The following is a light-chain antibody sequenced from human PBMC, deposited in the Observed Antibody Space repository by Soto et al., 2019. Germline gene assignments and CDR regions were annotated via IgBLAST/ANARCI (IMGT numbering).Light chain of an antibody. Sequence: DIVLTQSPATLSFSTGERATLSCRASQSVNSYLAWYQQKCGQAPRLLIYDTSNRATGIPDRFSGSGSGTDFTLPISSLEPEDVAVYYCQQRSSWPPFGQGTRLEIK. V-gene: IGKV3-11*01. CDR3: QQRSSWPP. CDR1: QSVNSY. CDR2: DTS. J-gene: IGKJ2*01.